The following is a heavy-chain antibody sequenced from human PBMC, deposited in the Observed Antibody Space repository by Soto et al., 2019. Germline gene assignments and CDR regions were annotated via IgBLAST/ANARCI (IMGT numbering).Heavy chain of an antibody. D-gene: IGHD2-2*03. CDR2: ISDDAARI. CDR3: AKVGIGMFSHKHHFDH. CDR1: GFAFDSYW. Sequence: VQLVESGGGLVQPGGSSRLSCFASGFAFDSYWMHWVHQAPGQGLEWVARISDDAARIDYATSVKGRFTIARDNAQNTLFLEMNNLRAEDTAVYYCAKVGIGMFSHKHHFDHWGQGTQVTVSS. V-gene: IGHV3-74*01. J-gene: IGHJ4*02.